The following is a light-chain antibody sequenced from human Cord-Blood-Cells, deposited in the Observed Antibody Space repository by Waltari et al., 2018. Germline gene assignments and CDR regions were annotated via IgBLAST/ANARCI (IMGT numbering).Light chain of an antibody. Sequence: SYVLTQPPSVSVAPGKTARITCGGNNIGSTRVHWYQQKPGQAPVLVIYYDSDRPSGIPERFSGSNSGNTATLTISRVEAGDEADYYCQVWDSSSDHPVFGGGTKLTVL. CDR3: QVWDSSSDHPV. V-gene: IGLV3-21*04. CDR2: YDS. CDR1: NIGSTR. J-gene: IGLJ2*01.